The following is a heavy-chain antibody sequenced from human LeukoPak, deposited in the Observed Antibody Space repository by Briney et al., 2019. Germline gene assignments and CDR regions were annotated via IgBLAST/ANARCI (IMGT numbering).Heavy chain of an antibody. J-gene: IGHJ6*03. CDR2: IIPIFGTA. CDR1: GYTFTSYA. CDR3: ARGIVATIGGFYMDV. V-gene: IGHV1-69*05. Sequence: SVKVSCKASGYTFTSYAISWVRQAPGQGLEWMGGIIPIFGTANYAQKFQGRVTMTRDTSISTAYMELSRLRSDDTAVYYCARGIVATIGGFYMDVWGKGTTVTVSS. D-gene: IGHD5-12*01.